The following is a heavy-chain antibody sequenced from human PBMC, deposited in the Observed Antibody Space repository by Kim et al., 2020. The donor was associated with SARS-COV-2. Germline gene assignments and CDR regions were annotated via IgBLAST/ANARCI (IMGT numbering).Heavy chain of an antibody. CDR3: AKAYGDYVGRAFDI. Sequence: GGSLRLSCAASGFTFDDYAMHWVRQAPGKGLEWVSGISWNSGSIGYADSVKGRFTISRDNAKNSLYLQMNSLRAEDTALYYCAKAYGDYVGRAFDIWGQGTMVTVSS. D-gene: IGHD4-17*01. V-gene: IGHV3-9*01. J-gene: IGHJ3*02. CDR2: ISWNSGSI. CDR1: GFTFDDYA.